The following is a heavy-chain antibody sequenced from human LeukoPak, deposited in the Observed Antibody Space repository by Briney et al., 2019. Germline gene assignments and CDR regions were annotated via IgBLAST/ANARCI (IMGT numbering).Heavy chain of an antibody. J-gene: IGHJ4*02. CDR2: IYYSGNT. CDR3: TREYSSSSDY. Sequence: PSETLSLTCTVPGGSISSSSHHWSWVRQPPGKGLEWIGSIYYSGNTYYNPSLKSRVTISVDTSKNQFSLKLTSVTAADTAVYYCTREYSSSSDYWGQGTLVTVSS. CDR1: GGSISSSSHH. V-gene: IGHV4-39*02. D-gene: IGHD6-6*01.